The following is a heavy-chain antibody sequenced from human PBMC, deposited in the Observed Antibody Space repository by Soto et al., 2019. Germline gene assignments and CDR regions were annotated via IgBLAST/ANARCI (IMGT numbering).Heavy chain of an antibody. Sequence: PGGSLRLSCAASGFTFSSYGMHWVRQAPGKGLEWVAVISYDGSNKYYADSVKGRFTISRDNSKNTLYLQMNSLRAEDTAVYYCAKGAMTTVRGAFDIWGQGTMVTVSS. V-gene: IGHV3-30*18. D-gene: IGHD4-17*01. J-gene: IGHJ3*02. CDR2: ISYDGSNK. CDR3: AKGAMTTVRGAFDI. CDR1: GFTFSSYG.